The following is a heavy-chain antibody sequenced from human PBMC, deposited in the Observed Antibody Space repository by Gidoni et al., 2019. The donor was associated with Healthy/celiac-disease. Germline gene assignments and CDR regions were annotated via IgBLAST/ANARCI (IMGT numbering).Heavy chain of an antibody. D-gene: IGHD2-15*01. Sequence: EVQLVESGGGLVQPGGSLSLSCAASGFTFSSYDMHWVRQATGKGLEWVSAIGTAGDTYDPGSVKGRFTISRENAKNSLYLQMNSLRAGDTAVYDCARGSLAFSGGSPFHYWGQGTLVTVSS. CDR1: GFTFSSYD. CDR2: IGTAGDT. CDR3: ARGSLAFSGGSPFHY. V-gene: IGHV3-13*01. J-gene: IGHJ4*02.